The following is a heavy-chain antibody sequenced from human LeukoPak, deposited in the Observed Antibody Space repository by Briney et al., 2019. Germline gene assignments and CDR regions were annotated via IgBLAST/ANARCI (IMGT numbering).Heavy chain of an antibody. V-gene: IGHV4-39*07. J-gene: IGHJ4*02. D-gene: IGHD1-26*01. CDR3: ASSLREWELPFFDY. CDR1: GGSISSSTYY. Sequence: PSETLSLTCSVSGGSISSSTYYWVWIRQPPGKGLEWIGSIYYDGNTYYNPSLKSRVTISVDTSKKQFSLKLNSVTAADTAVYYCASSLREWELPFFDYWGQGTLVTVSS. CDR2: IYYDGNT.